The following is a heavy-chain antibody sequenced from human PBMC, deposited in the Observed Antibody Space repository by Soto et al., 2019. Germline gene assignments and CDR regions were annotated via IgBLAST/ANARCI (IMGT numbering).Heavy chain of an antibody. Sequence: SKNLSLTRTLYGGSIRRSYWSWIRHTPGKGLEWIGYVSFSASTNYNPSLKSRALISIDTSPNQFSLKLHSVTAAATAVYYCTRDLDIGHRRYGQSNVWGQGTAVTVSS. CDR1: GGSIRRSY. J-gene: IGHJ6*02. D-gene: IGHD5-12*01. V-gene: IGHV4-59*01. CDR3: TRDLDIGHRRYGQSNV. CDR2: VSFSAST.